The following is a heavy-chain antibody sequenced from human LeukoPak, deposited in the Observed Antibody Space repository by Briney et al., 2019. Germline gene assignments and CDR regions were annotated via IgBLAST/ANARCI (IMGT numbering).Heavy chain of an antibody. V-gene: IGHV3-74*01. CDR1: GFTFSSYW. CDR3: ARNSFAELMLLGSAYGMDV. D-gene: IGHD2-8*01. J-gene: IGHJ6*02. Sequence: GGSLRLSCAASGFTFSSYWMHWVRQAPGEGLVWVSRIDPDDSGSTYADSVKGRFTISRDNAKNTLWLQMNSLRADDTAVYYCARNSFAELMLLGSAYGMDVWGQGTTVIVSS. CDR2: IDPDDSGS.